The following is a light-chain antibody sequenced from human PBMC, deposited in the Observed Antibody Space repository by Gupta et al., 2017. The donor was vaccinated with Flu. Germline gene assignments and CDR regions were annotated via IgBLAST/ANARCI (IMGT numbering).Light chain of an antibody. V-gene: IGKV3-15*01. CDR1: QSIGNN. CDR3: QQYNCCPGT. CDR2: DAS. Sequence: EIVMTQSPATLSVSPGGRVTLSCWASQSIGNNLAWLQQKPDQSPRLIIYDASTRATGFPARFSGSGSGTEFTLTISSLQSEDSAVYYCQQYNCCPGTFGQGTKVEIK. J-gene: IGKJ1*01.